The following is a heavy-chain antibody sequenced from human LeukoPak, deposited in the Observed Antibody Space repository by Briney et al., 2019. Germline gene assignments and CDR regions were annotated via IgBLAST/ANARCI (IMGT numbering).Heavy chain of an antibody. CDR2: VNYRGSP. D-gene: IGHD3-16*01. CDR3: SRSGLTGMREYERADYYYYGMDL. J-gene: IGHJ6*02. CDR1: GGSFSGYL. V-gene: IGHV4-34*01. Sequence: PSETLSLTCDVPGGSFSGYLWCWIRQSPGKGLEWIGEVNYRGSPNYNPSLESRVTISVDTSKNQLSLKLTSVTAADTALYYCSRSGLTGMREYERADYYYYGMDLWGQGTAVTVFS.